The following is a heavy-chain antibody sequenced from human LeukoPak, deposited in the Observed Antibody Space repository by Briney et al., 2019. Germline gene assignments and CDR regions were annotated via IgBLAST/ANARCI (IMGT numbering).Heavy chain of an antibody. CDR2: ISGSGGST. D-gene: IGHD3-22*01. CDR1: GFTFSSYA. V-gene: IGHV3-23*01. CDR3: EKDLEKVSYYYDSTGYSRFDY. Sequence: GGSLRLSCAASGFTFSSYAMSWVRQAPGKGLEWVSSISGSGGSTYYADSVKGRFTISRDNSKNTLFLQMNSLRAEDTAVYYCEKDLEKVSYYYDSTGYSRFDYWGQGTLVTVSS. J-gene: IGHJ4*02.